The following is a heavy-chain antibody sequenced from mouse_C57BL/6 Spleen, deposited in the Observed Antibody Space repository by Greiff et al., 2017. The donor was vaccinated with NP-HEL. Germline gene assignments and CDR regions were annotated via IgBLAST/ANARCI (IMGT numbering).Heavy chain of an antibody. CDR2: LNPPSFPP. D-gene: IGHD2-10*02. CDR3: AKAPSYPSRDWYFDV. CDR1: FSSFPSSP. Sequence: VQLKQSGPELVKPFSSFPLSFPSSFSSFPSSPITFFPPLPFTILEFLFLLNPPSFPPRYNQKFKGKATLTVDQSSSTAYMQLNSRPSEDSAVYYCAKAPSYPSRDWYFDVWGTRTPVTVSS. J-gene: IGHJ1*03. V-gene: IGHV1-39*01.